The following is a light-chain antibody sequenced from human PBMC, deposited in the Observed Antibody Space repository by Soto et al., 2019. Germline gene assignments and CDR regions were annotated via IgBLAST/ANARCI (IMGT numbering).Light chain of an antibody. Sequence: EIVLTQSPATLSLSPGERATLSCRASQDIYTYLAWYQQKPGQAPRVLIYDASNRATGIPARFSGSGSGTDYTLTIGSLEPEDFAVYYCQQRANWPITFGQGTRLEIK. CDR2: DAS. CDR3: QQRANWPIT. CDR1: QDIYTY. V-gene: IGKV3-11*01. J-gene: IGKJ5*01.